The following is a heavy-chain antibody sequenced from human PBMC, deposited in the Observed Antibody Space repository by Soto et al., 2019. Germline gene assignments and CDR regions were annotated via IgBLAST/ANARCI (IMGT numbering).Heavy chain of an antibody. J-gene: IGHJ4*02. CDR1: GGSFSGYY. CDR2: INHSGST. Sequence: SETLSLTCAVYGGSFSGYYWSWIRQPPGKGLEWIGEINHSGSTNYNPSLRSRVTISVDTSKNQFSLKLSSVTAADTAVYYCASSTGSYYDFWSGYYKAFDYWGQGTLVTVSS. V-gene: IGHV4-34*01. CDR3: ASSTGSYYDFWSGYYKAFDY. D-gene: IGHD3-3*01.